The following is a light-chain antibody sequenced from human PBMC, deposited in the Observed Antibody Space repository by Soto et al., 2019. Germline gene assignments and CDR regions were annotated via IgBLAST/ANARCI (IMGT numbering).Light chain of an antibody. V-gene: IGKV3-15*01. Sequence: EMVMTQSPATLSVSTGERVTLSFRASQSVSSNLAWYQQKVGQAPRLLIYGASTRATGIPARFSGSGSGTEFTLTISSLQPDDFATYYCQQYKSYSTFGGGTKVDIK. CDR2: GAS. J-gene: IGKJ4*01. CDR1: QSVSSN. CDR3: QQYKSYST.